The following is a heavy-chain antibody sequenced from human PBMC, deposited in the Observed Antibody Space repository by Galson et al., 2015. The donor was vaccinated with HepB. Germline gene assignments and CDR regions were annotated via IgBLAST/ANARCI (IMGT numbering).Heavy chain of an antibody. CDR2: IDRDDEK. CDR1: GFSLSTNGMC. Sequence: PALVKPTQTLTLTCTFSGFSLSTNGMCVSWIRQTPGKALEWLALIDRDDEKYYSTSLKTRLTISMDTSKNQVVLRMTNMDPVDTATYFCARMKWTASVIDYWGQGALVTVSS. J-gene: IGHJ4*02. CDR3: ARMKWTASVIDY. V-gene: IGHV2-70*01. D-gene: IGHD5-18*01.